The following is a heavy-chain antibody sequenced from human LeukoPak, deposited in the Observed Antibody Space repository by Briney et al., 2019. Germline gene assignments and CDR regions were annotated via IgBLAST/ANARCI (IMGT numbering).Heavy chain of an antibody. CDR3: ASGRDYGDSYYFDY. V-gene: IGHV3-20*04. CDR1: GFTFDDYG. D-gene: IGHD4-17*01. J-gene: IGHJ4*02. CDR2: INWNGGNT. Sequence: GGSLRLSCAASGFTFDDYGMSWVRQAPGKGLDWVSDINWNGGNTGYADSVKGRFTISRDNAKNSLSLQMNSLRAEDTALYYCASGRDYGDSYYFDYWGQGTLVTVSS.